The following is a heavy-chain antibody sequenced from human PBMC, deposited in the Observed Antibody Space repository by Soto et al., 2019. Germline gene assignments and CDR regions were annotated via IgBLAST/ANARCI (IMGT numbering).Heavy chain of an antibody. D-gene: IGHD6-13*01. CDR1: GFTFSSYA. CDR3: ATVKNSSSRPFDY. Sequence: PGGSLRLSCAASGFTFSSYAMSWVRQAPGKGLEWVSAISGSGGSTYYADSVKGRFTISRDNSKNTLYLQMNSLRAEDTAVYYCATVKNSSSRPFDYWGQGTLVTVSS. J-gene: IGHJ4*02. CDR2: ISGSGGST. V-gene: IGHV3-23*01.